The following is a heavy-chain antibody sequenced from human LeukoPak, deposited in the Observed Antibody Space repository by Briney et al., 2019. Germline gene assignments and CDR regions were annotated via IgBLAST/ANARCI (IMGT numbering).Heavy chain of an antibody. Sequence: PGGSLRLSCAASGFTFSSYGLSWVRQAPGKGLEWVSAISHSGGSTHYADSVKGRFTIPRDNAKNSLYLQMNSLRAEDTAVYYCARCRYDSSGYYSIIDYWGQGTLVTVSS. V-gene: IGHV3-23*01. CDR2: ISHSGGST. D-gene: IGHD3-22*01. J-gene: IGHJ4*02. CDR3: ARCRYDSSGYYSIIDY. CDR1: GFTFSSYG.